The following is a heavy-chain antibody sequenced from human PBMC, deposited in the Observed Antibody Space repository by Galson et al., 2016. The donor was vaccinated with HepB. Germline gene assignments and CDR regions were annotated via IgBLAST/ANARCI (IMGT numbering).Heavy chain of an antibody. Sequence: SLRLSCAASGFPFEIYWMHWVRPAPGKGLVWVARIDLGGSNLSYAASVKGRFTISRDNGRDTLYLQMNSLTAEDTAVYYCVRDHRGGWFTDLWGQGTAVTVSS. CDR1: GFPFEIYW. J-gene: IGHJ6*02. D-gene: IGHD6-19*01. CDR3: VRDHRGGWFTDL. CDR2: IDLGGSNL. V-gene: IGHV3-74*01.